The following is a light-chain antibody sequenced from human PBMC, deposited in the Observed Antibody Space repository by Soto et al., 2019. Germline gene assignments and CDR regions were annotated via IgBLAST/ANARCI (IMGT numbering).Light chain of an antibody. CDR2: QDH. CDR1: RLGTKD. Sequence: SYELTQPPSVSVSPGQTASITCSGARLGTKDIYWYPQKPGQSPVLGLYQDHKEPSVNPERFSGSNSGNTATLTISGTEDMDEADFYCHAWDSSAVVFGGGTKVTVL. CDR3: HAWDSSAVV. J-gene: IGLJ2*01. V-gene: IGLV3-1*01.